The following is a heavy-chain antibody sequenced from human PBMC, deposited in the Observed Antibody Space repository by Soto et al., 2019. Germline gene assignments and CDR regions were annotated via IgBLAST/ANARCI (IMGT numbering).Heavy chain of an antibody. CDR1: GGSISSGGYS. J-gene: IGHJ4*02. CDR2: IYHSGST. V-gene: IGHV4-30-2*01. D-gene: IGHD4-4*01. CDR3: ARGMTTVTTIDY. Sequence: QLQLQESGSGLVKPSQTLSLTCAVSGGSISSGGYSWSWIRQPPGKGLEWIGYIYHSGSTYYNPSPKSRVTISVDRSKNQFSLKLSSVTAADTAVNYCARGMTTVTTIDYWGQGTLVTVSS.